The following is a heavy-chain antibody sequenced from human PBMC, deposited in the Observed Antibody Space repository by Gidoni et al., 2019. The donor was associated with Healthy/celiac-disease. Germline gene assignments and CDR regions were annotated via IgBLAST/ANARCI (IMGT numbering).Heavy chain of an antibody. D-gene: IGHD3-10*01. CDR2: ISYDGSNK. V-gene: IGHV3-30*18. CDR1: GFTFSSYG. CDR3: AKDQGRFGELLSK. Sequence: QVQLVESGGGVVQPGRSLRLSCAASGFTFSSYGMHWVRQAPGKGLEWVAVISYDGSNKYYADSVKGRFTISRDNSKNTLYLQMNSLRAEDTAVYYCAKDQGRFGELLSKWGQGTLVTVSS. J-gene: IGHJ4*02.